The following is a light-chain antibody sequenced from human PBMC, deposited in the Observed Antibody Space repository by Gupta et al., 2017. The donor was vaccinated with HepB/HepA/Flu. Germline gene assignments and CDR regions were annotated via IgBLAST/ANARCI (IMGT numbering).Light chain of an antibody. CDR1: SSDVGGYHY. J-gene: IGLJ3*02. V-gene: IGLV2-14*01. CDR2: DVS. Sequence: QSPPTLPASVSESPVPSITISRTGTSSDVGGYHYVSWYQQHPGKAPKLMIYDVSHRPSGVSNRFSGSKSGNTASLTISGLQAEDEADYYCSSYTNSNTRVFGGGTKLTVL. CDR3: SSYTNSNTRV.